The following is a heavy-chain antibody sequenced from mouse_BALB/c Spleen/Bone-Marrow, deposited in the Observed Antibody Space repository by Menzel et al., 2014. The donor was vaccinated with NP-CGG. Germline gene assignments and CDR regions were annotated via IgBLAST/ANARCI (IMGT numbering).Heavy chain of an antibody. Sequence: DVMLVESGGGLVQPGGSRKLSCAASGFTFSSFGMHWVRQAPEKGLEWVAYISSGSSTIYYADTVKGRFTISRDNPKNTPFLQMTSLRSEDTAMYYCARYGYYDAMTTGVKEPQSPSPQ. J-gene: IGHJ4*01. CDR2: ISSGSSTI. V-gene: IGHV5-17*02. CDR3: ARYGYYDAMTT. D-gene: IGHD2-2*01. CDR1: GFTFSSFG.